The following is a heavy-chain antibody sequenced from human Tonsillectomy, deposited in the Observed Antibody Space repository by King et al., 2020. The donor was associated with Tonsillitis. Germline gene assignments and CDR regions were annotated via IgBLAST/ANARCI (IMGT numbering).Heavy chain of an antibody. Sequence: VQLQESGPGLVKPSETLSLTCTVSGGSISSYYWSWIRQPPGKGLEWIGYIYYRGSTNYNPSLKSRVTISVDTSKNQFSLKLSSVTAADTAVYYCARDLFYDSESYDAFDIWGQGTMVTVSS. V-gene: IGHV4-59*01. CDR1: GGSISSYY. CDR2: IYYRGST. J-gene: IGHJ3*02. D-gene: IGHD3-22*01. CDR3: ARDLFYDSESYDAFDI.